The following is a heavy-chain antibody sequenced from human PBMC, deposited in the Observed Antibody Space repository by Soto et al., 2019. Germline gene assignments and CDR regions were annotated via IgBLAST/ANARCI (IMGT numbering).Heavy chain of an antibody. Sequence: PGGSLRLSCAASGFTFSSYSMNWVRQAPGKGLEWVSYISSSSSTIYYADSVKGRFTISRDNAKNSLYLQMNSLRAEDTAVYYCMSGVIVVVPAGKIDPWGQGTLVTVSS. J-gene: IGHJ5*02. CDR1: GFTFSSYS. V-gene: IGHV3-48*01. CDR2: ISSSSSTI. CDR3: MSGVIVVVPAGKIDP. D-gene: IGHD2-2*01.